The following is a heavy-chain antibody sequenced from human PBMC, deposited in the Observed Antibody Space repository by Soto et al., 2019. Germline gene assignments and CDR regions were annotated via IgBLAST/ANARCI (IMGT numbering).Heavy chain of an antibody. CDR3: ARAGRDGYNHYYFDY. J-gene: IGHJ4*02. CDR1: GDTFTSYY. V-gene: IGHV1-69*13. D-gene: IGHD5-12*01. Sequence: SVKVSCNAPGDTFTSYYMHWVRQAPGQGPEWMGGIIPIFGPANYAQPCQGRVTITANESTSTASMELSSLRSEDKAVYYCARAGRDGYNHYYFDYWGQGTLVTVSS. CDR2: IIPIFGPA.